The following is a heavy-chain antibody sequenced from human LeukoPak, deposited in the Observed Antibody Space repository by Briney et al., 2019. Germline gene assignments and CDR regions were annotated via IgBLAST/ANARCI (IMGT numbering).Heavy chain of an antibody. V-gene: IGHV4-34*01. J-gene: IGHJ5*02. CDR1: GGSFSGYY. CDR3: ARGKRKGIVVVVAAQGFDP. Sequence: KPSETLSLTCAVYGGSFSGYYWSWIRQPPGKGLEWIGEINHSGSTNYNPSLKSRVTISVGTSKNQFSLKLSSVTAADTAVYYCARGKRKGIVVVVAAQGFDPWGQGTLVTVSS. D-gene: IGHD2-15*01. CDR2: INHSGST.